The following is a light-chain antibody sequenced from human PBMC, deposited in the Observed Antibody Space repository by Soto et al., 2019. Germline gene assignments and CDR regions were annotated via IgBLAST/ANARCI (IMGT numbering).Light chain of an antibody. CDR3: SSYTSSGTHV. Sequence: QSVLTQPASVSGSPGQSIIISCTGTSSDVGGYNCVSWYQQHPGKAPKLMIYDVSTRPSGVSNRFSGSKSGNTASLTISGLQAEDEADYYCSSYTSSGTHVFGTGTKLTVL. CDR2: DVS. J-gene: IGLJ1*01. CDR1: SSDVGGYNC. V-gene: IGLV2-14*03.